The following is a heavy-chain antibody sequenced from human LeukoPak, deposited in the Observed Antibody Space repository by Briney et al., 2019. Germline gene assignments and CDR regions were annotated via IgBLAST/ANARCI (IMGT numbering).Heavy chain of an antibody. CDR2: ISWNSGSI. J-gene: IGHJ4*02. CDR3: AKSPYDSSGYLDY. CDR1: GFTFDVYA. Sequence: GGSLRLSCAPSGFTFDVYAMHWVRQAPGKGLEWVSGISWNSGSIGYADSVKGRFTISRDNAKNSLYLQMNSLRAEDMALYYCAKSPYDSSGYLDYWGEGTLVTVSS. D-gene: IGHD3-22*01. V-gene: IGHV3-9*03.